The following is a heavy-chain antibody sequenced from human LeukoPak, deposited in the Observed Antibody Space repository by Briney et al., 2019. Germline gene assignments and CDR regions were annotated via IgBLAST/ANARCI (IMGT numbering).Heavy chain of an antibody. CDR3: ARLHYGSGSSLLFDY. D-gene: IGHD3-10*01. Sequence: SETLSLTCTVSGGSISSSSYYWGRICQPPARGGEWIGSMYYSGRAYYNPSLTSRLTISVDPSKNPFSRKLSSVTAAETAVYYCARLHYGSGSSLLFDYWGHGTLVTVSS. V-gene: IGHV4-39*01. J-gene: IGHJ4*01. CDR2: MYYSGRA. CDR1: GGSISSSSYY.